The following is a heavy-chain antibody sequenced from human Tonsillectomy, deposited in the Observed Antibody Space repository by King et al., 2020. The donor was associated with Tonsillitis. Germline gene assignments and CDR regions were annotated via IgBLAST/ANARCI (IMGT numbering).Heavy chain of an antibody. Sequence: VQLVESGGGLIQPGGSLRLSCAASGFTDSSDYMSWVRQAPGKGLEWVSVIYSGGSTYYADSVKGRFTISRDNSKNTLYLQMNSLRAEDTAVYYCARASSTTKYGMDVWGQGTTDTVSS. J-gene: IGHJ6*02. D-gene: IGHD2-2*01. CDR2: IYSGGST. CDR1: GFTDSSDY. CDR3: ARASSTTKYGMDV. V-gene: IGHV3-53*01.